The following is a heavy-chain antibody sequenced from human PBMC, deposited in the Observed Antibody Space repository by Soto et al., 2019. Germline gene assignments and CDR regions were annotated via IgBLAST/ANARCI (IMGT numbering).Heavy chain of an antibody. V-gene: IGHV3-21*01. J-gene: IGHJ4*02. CDR2: ISSSSSYI. CDR1: GFTFSSYS. CDR3: ASPSSTSCSTPDY. Sequence: GGSLRLSCAASGFTFSSYSMNWVRQAPGKGLEWVSSISSSSSYIYYADSVKGRFTISRDNAKNSLYLQMNSLRAEDPAVYYCASPSSTSCSTPDYWGQGTLVTVSS. D-gene: IGHD2-2*01.